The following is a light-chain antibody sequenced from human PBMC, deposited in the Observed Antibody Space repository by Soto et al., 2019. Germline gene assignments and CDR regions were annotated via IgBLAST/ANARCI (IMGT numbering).Light chain of an antibody. Sequence: QSVLTQPPSLSGAPGQRVTISCTGSSSNIGAGYDGHWYQQLPGTAPKLLIYGNSNRPSGVPDRFSGSKSGTSASLAITGLQAEDEADYYCQSYDSSLSAHVFGTGTKLTVL. CDR1: SSNIGAGYD. V-gene: IGLV1-40*01. CDR3: QSYDSSLSAHV. CDR2: GNS. J-gene: IGLJ1*01.